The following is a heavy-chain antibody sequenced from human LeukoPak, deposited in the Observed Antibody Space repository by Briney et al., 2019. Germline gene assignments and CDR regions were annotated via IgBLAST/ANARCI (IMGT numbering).Heavy chain of an antibody. J-gene: IGHJ4*02. D-gene: IGHD6-19*01. CDR1: GGSFSGYY. Sequence: PSETLSLTCAVYGGSFSGYYWSWIRQPPGKGLEWIGEINHSGSTNYDPSLKSRVTISVDTSKNQFSLKLSSVTAADTAVYYCARLLAMAGQADLFDYWGQGTLVTVSS. V-gene: IGHV4-34*01. CDR3: ARLLAMAGQADLFDY. CDR2: INHSGST.